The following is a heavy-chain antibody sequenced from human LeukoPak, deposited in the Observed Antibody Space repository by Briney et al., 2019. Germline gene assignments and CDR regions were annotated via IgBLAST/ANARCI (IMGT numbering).Heavy chain of an antibody. J-gene: IGHJ4*02. CDR3: ARTPFIAAAGPEMLFDY. Sequence: ASVKVSCKASGYTFTSYGISWVRQAPGQGLEWMGGIIPIFGTANYAQKFQGRVTITADESTSTAYMELSSLRSEDTAVYYCARTPFIAAAGPEMLFDYWGQGTLVTVSS. V-gene: IGHV1-69*13. D-gene: IGHD6-13*01. CDR1: GYTFTSYG. CDR2: IIPIFGTA.